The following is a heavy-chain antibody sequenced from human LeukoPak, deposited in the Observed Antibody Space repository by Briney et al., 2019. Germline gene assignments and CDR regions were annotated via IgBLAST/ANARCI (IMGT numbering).Heavy chain of an antibody. J-gene: IGHJ6*02. Sequence: GGSLRLSCAASGFTFSSHWMHWVRRAPGKGLVWVSGISRDGSSTNYADSVKGRFTISRHNSKNTLYLQMNSLRAEDTAVYYCARGSLDILWPPAASDYYGMDVWGQGTTVTVSS. D-gene: IGHD2-21*01. CDR1: GFTFSSHW. CDR2: ISRDGSST. V-gene: IGHV3-74*01. CDR3: ARGSLDILWPPAASDYYGMDV.